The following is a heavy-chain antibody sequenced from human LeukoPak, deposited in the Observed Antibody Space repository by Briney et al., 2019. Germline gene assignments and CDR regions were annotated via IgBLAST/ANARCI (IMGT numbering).Heavy chain of an antibody. CDR1: GFPFNAYN. CDR3: AKDGGRYRFDF. V-gene: IGHV3-30*02. Sequence: GSLRLSCTAPGFPFNAYNIHWIRQSPGRGLEWVSFLQNDETEIHYADFAKGRFTISRDRSKNSVYLQMNSLRPDDTALYYCAKDGGRYRFDFWGQGTMVTVSS. CDR2: LQNDETEI. J-gene: IGHJ4*02. D-gene: IGHD3-16*02.